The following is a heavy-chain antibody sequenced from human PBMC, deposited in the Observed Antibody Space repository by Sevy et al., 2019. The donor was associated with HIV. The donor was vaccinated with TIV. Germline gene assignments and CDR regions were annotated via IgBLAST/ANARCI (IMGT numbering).Heavy chain of an antibody. V-gene: IGHV1-18*01. CDR3: ARDIDPYDSSGYHMDV. CDR2: ISAYNGNT. J-gene: IGHJ6*02. Sequence: ASVKVSCKASGYTFTSYGISWVRQAPGQGLEWMGWISAYNGNTNYAQKLQGRVTITTDTSTSTAYMELRSLRSDDTAVYYCARDIDPYDSSGYHMDVWGQGTTVTVSS. CDR1: GYTFTSYG. D-gene: IGHD3-22*01.